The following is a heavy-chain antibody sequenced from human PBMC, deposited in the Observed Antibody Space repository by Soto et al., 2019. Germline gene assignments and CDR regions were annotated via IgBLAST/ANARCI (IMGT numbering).Heavy chain of an antibody. Sequence: QVQLVQSGAEVREPGASVKVSCKASGYIFTNNDVSWVRQATGQGLEWMGWMNPGSGDTGYAQKFRGRVTMTRDISIATAYMELSCLRSDVTSIYYCARMATFGSLNLFYPWGQGTLVTASS. CDR2: MNPGSGDT. V-gene: IGHV1-8*01. J-gene: IGHJ5*02. CDR3: ARMATFGSLNLFYP. D-gene: IGHD3-16*01. CDR1: GYIFTNND.